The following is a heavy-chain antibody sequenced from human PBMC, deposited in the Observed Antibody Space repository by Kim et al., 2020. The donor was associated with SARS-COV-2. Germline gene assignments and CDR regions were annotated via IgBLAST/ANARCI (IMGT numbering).Heavy chain of an antibody. J-gene: IGHJ4*02. V-gene: IGHV3-30*04. CDR2: ISYDGSNK. CDR1: GFTFSSYA. D-gene: IGHD2-15*01. CDR3: ARDRLEIIGSFDY. Sequence: GGTLRLSCAASGFTFSSYAMHWVRQAPGKGLERVAVISYDGSNKYYADSVKGRFTISRDNSKNTLYLQMNSLRAEDTAVYYCARDRLEIIGSFDYWGQGTLVTVSS.